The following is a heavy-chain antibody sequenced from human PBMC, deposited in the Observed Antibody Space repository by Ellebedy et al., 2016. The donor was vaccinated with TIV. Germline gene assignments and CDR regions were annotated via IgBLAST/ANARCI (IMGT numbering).Heavy chain of an antibody. CDR2: MWFDGSNK. Sequence: GESLKISCAASGFTSSSYGMHWVRQAPGKGLEWVAYMWFDGSNKNYADSVKGRFTISRDNSKNTLYLQMNSLRTEDTSVYYCARASFYDVDLSGWYFDFWGRGTLVTVSS. J-gene: IGHJ2*01. V-gene: IGHV3-33*01. D-gene: IGHD3-10*02. CDR1: GFTSSSYG. CDR3: ARASFYDVDLSGWYFDF.